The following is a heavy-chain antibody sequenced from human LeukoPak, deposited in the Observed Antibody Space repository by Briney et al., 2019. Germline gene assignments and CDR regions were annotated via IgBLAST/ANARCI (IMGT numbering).Heavy chain of an antibody. Sequence: GGSLRLSCAASGFTFSSYAMHWVRQAPGKGLVWVAVISYDGSNKYYADSVKGRFTISRDNSKNTLYLQMNSLRAEDTAVYYCARDVPHIVVVTSHWFDPWGQGTLVTVSS. V-gene: IGHV3-30-3*01. CDR1: GFTFSSYA. CDR2: ISYDGSNK. D-gene: IGHD2-21*02. J-gene: IGHJ5*02. CDR3: ARDVPHIVVVTSHWFDP.